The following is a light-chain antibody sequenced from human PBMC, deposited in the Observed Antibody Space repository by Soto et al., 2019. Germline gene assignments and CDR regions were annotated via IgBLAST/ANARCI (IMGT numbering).Light chain of an antibody. V-gene: IGLV2-14*01. CDR1: SSDVGGYNY. CDR2: DVS. CDR3: SSYTTSNTRQIV. J-gene: IGLJ1*01. Sequence: QSVLTQPASVSGSPGQSITLSCTGISSDVGGYNYVSWYQQHPGKAPKFMIYDVSNRPSGVSNRFSGSKSGNTASLTISGLQAEDEADYYCSSYTTSNTRQIVFGTGTKVTVL.